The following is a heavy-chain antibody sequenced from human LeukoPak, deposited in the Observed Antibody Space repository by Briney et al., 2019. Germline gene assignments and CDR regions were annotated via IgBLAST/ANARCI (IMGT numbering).Heavy chain of an antibody. CDR2: IYYSGST. D-gene: IGHD2-21*02. J-gene: IGHJ5*02. Sequence: SETLSLTCTVSGGSFSSGNYYWSWIRQPPGKGLEWIGYIYYSGSTNYNPSLRSRVTISVDTSKNQFSLKLSSVTAADTAVYYCARGVPTATARWFDPWGQGTLVTVSS. V-gene: IGHV4-61*01. CDR1: GGSFSSGNYY. CDR3: ARGVPTATARWFDP.